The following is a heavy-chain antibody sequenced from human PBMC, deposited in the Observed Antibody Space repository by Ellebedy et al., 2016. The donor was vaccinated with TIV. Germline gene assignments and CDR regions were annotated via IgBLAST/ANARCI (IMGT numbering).Heavy chain of an antibody. CDR1: GFAVNGYY. J-gene: IGHJ4*02. CDR3: AVVDFC. Sequence: GESLKISCAASGFAVNGYYITWVRQAPGKGLDWVSVIFTSDVTSYTDSVRGRFTISRDTYKNTVNLQMNSLRVEGTAIYYCAVVDFCWGQGTLVTVSS. CDR2: IFTSDVT. D-gene: IGHD2-15*01. V-gene: IGHV3-53*01.